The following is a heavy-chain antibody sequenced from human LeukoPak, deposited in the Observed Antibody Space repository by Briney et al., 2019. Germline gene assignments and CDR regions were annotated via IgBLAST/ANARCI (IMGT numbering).Heavy chain of an antibody. CDR1: GYTFTSYG. Sequence: ASVKVSCKASGYTFTSYGISWVRQAPGQGLEWMGWISAYNGNTNYAQKLQGRVTMTTDTSTSTAYMELRSLRSDDTALYYCAKSSMTLNYYDSSGYYYSHAFDIWGQGTMVTVSS. CDR2: ISAYNGNT. CDR3: AKSSMTLNYYDSSGYYYSHAFDI. V-gene: IGHV1-18*01. J-gene: IGHJ3*02. D-gene: IGHD3-22*01.